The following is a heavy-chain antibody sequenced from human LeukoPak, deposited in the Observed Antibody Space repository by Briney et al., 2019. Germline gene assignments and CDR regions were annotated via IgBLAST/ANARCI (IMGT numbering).Heavy chain of an antibody. CDR2: ITGGHYAT. J-gene: IGHJ5*02. Sequence: PAGSLRLSCAASGFSFSSFAMTWVRQAPGKGLEWVSSITGGHYATYNTDSVKGRFTIARDNAKDTLYLQMNSLRADDTAIYYCTKDPNGDYIGAFDPWGQGTLVTVSS. D-gene: IGHD4-17*01. CDR1: GFSFSSFA. CDR3: TKDPNGDYIGAFDP. V-gene: IGHV3-23*01.